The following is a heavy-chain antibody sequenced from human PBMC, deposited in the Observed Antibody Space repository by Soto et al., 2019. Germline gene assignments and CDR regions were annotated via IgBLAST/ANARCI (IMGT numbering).Heavy chain of an antibody. Sequence: SETVSLTCTVSGGSISSSSYYWGWIRQPPGKGLEWIGNIYYSGSTYYNPSLKSRVTISVDTSKNQFSLKLTSVTAADTAVYYCARLVWGLVCYWGKGTLVTVSS. CDR3: ARLVWGLVCY. CDR1: GGSISSSSYY. CDR2: IYYSGST. J-gene: IGHJ4*02. D-gene: IGHD3-16*01. V-gene: IGHV4-39*01.